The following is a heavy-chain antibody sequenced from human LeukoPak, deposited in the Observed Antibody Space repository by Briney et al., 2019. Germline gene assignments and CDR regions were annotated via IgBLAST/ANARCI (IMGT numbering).Heavy chain of an antibody. Sequence: GGSLRLSCAASGFTFSSYSMNWVRQAPGKGLEWVSSISSSSSYIYYADSVKGRFTISRDNAKNSLYLQMNSLRAEDTAVYYCARVSSGLYGAFDIWGQGTTVTVSS. CDR3: ARVSSGLYGAFDI. CDR1: GFTFSSYS. J-gene: IGHJ3*02. V-gene: IGHV3-21*01. CDR2: ISSSSSYI. D-gene: IGHD6-19*01.